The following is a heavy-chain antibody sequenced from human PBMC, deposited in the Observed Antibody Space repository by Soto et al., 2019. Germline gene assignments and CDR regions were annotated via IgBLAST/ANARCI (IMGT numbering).Heavy chain of an antibody. CDR3: TTYTGTYRDY. D-gene: IGHD1-26*01. J-gene: IGHJ4*02. CDR1: GLRFTSYG. Sequence: GGSLRLSCVASGLRFTSYGMSWVRQAPGRGLEWVPSITSGSGATFYADSVKGRFTISRDNAKNSLHLQMNSLRAEDTAVYYCTTYTGTYRDYWGLGTLVTVYS. V-gene: IGHV3-21*01. CDR2: ITSGSGAT.